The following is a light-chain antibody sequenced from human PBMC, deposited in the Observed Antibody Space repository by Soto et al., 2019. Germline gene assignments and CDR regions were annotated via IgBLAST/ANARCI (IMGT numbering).Light chain of an antibody. CDR1: SSDIGGYNY. V-gene: IGLV2-11*01. J-gene: IGLJ1*01. Sequence: QSVLTQPRSVSGSPGQSVTISCTGTSSDIGGYNYVSWYQQHPGKAPKLIIFDVSERPSGVLARFSGSKSGNTASLTISGLQADDEADYYCCSYAGSYTYVFGSGTKVTVL. CDR3: CSYAGSYTYV. CDR2: DVS.